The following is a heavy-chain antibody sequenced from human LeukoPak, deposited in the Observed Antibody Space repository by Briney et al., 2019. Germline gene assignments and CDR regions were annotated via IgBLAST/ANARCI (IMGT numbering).Heavy chain of an antibody. CDR2: ISGNSTNI. J-gene: IGHJ3*02. CDR1: GITFSSYS. CDR3: ARAFGGGSAFDI. Sequence: PGGSLRLSCAASGITFSSYSMNWVRQAPGKALEWVSSISGNSTNIYNADSVKGRFTISRDNANNSLYLQMNRLRVEDTAVYYCARAFGGGSAFDIWGEGTTVTVSS. V-gene: IGHV3-21*06. D-gene: IGHD1-26*01.